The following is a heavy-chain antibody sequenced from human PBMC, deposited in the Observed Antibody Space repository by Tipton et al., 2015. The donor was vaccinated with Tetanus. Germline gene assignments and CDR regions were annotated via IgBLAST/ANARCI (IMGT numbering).Heavy chain of an antibody. CDR2: IGTAGDT. V-gene: IGHV3-13*01. Sequence: SLRLSCAASGFTFSSYDMHWVRQATGKGLEWVSAIGTAGDTYYPGSVKGRFTISRENAKNSLYLQMNSLRAGDTAVYYCARGSSEELTIFGGREAAFDIWGQGTMVTVSS. CDR3: ARGSSEELTIFGGREAAFDI. D-gene: IGHD3-3*01. J-gene: IGHJ3*02. CDR1: GFTFSSYD.